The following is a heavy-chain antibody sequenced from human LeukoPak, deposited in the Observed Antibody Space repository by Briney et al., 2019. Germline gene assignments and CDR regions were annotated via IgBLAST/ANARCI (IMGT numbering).Heavy chain of an antibody. Sequence: SETLSLTCTVSSGSISTSNYYWGWVRQPPGKALEWIGNIFYSGSTYYSPSLKSRVTISLDTSRNQFSLKLNSVTAADTAVYYCARGGRWLQSWFDYWGQGTLVTVSS. CDR3: ARGGRWLQSWFDY. CDR2: IFYSGST. D-gene: IGHD5-24*01. J-gene: IGHJ4*02. CDR1: SGSISTSNYY. V-gene: IGHV4-39*07.